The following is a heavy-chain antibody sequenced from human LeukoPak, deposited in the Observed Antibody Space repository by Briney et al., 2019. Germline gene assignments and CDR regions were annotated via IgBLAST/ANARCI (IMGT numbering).Heavy chain of an antibody. D-gene: IGHD4-23*01. CDR3: AIDLRTTVVTPQYRALGY. CDR1: EGTFSNSA. Sequence: GASVKVSCKASEGTFSNSAISWVRQAPGQGLEWMGGIIPILGTSTYAQKFRGRVTITADKSTSTAYMQLSSLRSDDAAVYFCAIDLRTTVVTPQYRALGYWGQGTLVTVSS. CDR2: IIPILGTS. J-gene: IGHJ4*02. V-gene: IGHV1-69*06.